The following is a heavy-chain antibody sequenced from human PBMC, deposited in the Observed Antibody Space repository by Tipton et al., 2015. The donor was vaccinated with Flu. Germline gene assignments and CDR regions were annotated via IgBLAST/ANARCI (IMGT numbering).Heavy chain of an antibody. D-gene: IGHD4-11*01. J-gene: IGHJ5*01. CDR3: ARRDYSNYVSEPKNWFDS. CDR1: GYSIRSSNYY. Sequence: TLSLTCAVSGYSIRSSNYYWGWIRQPPGKGLEWIGNIHQTGSTYYNPSPKSRVIISVARSKNQFSLRLTSVTAADTAVYYCARRDYSNYVSEPKNWFDSWGQGTLVTVSS. V-gene: IGHV4-38-2*01. CDR2: IHQTGST.